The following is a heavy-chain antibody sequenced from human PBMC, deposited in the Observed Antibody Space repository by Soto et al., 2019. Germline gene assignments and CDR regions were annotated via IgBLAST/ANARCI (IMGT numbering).Heavy chain of an antibody. D-gene: IGHD3-16*01. J-gene: IGHJ4*02. CDR3: ASVTFGGIVLAH. CDR1: AASFSKYY. V-gene: IGHV4-59*01. Sequence: NPSETLSLTCTVSAASFSKYYWTWIRQPPGKGLEWIGYIYFNGNTKYNPPLEGRLTISIDTSKKEFSLKLTSVTAADAAVYYCASVTFGGIVLAHWGQGTLVTVSS. CDR2: IYFNGNT.